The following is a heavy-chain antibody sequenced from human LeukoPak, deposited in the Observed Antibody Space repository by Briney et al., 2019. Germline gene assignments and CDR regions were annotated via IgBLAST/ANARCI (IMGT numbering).Heavy chain of an antibody. CDR1: GGSISSSSYY. D-gene: IGHD5-24*01. J-gene: IGHJ4*02. V-gene: IGHV4-39*01. Sequence: PPETLSLTCTVSGGSISSSSYYWGWIRQPPGKGLEWIGSIYYSGSTYYNPSLKSRVTISVDTSKNQFSLKLSSVTAADTAVYYCARTSRDGYNYVRGFDYWGQGTLVRVSS. CDR2: IYYSGST. CDR3: ARTSRDGYNYVRGFDY.